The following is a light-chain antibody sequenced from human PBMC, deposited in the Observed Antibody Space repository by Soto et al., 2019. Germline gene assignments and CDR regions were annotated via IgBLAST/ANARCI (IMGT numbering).Light chain of an antibody. CDR2: DAS. Sequence: EIVLTQSPASLSFSPGERATLSCRASQSVSRYLAWYQQKPGQAPRLLIYDASNRATGIPARFSGSGSGTDFTLTISNLEPEDFAVYFCQHRSEWPPAFGPVSKVDIX. V-gene: IGKV3-11*01. CDR1: QSVSRY. J-gene: IGKJ3*01. CDR3: QHRSEWPPA.